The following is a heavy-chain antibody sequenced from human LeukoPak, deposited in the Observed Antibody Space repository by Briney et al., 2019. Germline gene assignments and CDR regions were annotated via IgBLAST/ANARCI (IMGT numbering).Heavy chain of an antibody. Sequence: GGSLRLSCAASGFTFDDYAMHWVRHAPGKGLEWVSGISWNSGSIGYADSVKGRFTISRDNAKNSLYLQMNSLRAEDTALYYCANGGKYCSGGSCYEYFQHWGQGTLVTVSS. CDR2: ISWNSGSI. V-gene: IGHV3-9*01. J-gene: IGHJ1*01. CDR1: GFTFDDYA. CDR3: ANGGKYCSGGSCYEYFQH. D-gene: IGHD2-15*01.